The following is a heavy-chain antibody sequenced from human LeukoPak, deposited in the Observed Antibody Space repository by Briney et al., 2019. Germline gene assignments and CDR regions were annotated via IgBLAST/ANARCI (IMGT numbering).Heavy chain of an antibody. V-gene: IGHV3-23*01. Sequence: GGSLRLSCAASGFTFSSYSMNWVRQAPGKGLEWVSAISGSGGSTYYADSVKGRFTISRDNSKNTLYLQMNSLRAENTAVYYCAKDGRITMIVVVRDAFDIWGQGTMVTVSS. J-gene: IGHJ3*02. CDR3: AKDGRITMIVVVRDAFDI. CDR1: GFTFSSYS. CDR2: ISGSGGST. D-gene: IGHD3-22*01.